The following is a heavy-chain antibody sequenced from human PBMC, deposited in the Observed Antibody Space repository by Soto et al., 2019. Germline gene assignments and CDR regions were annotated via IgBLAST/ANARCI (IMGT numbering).Heavy chain of an antibody. Sequence: SETLSLTXTVSGGSFRSGSYYWSWIRQPPGKGLEWIGYVYHTGRTSYNPSLKSRVSISMDTPKNQFYLDLDSVTAADTAVYFCARDFAFFDSWGQGILVTVSS. CDR2: VYHTGRT. D-gene: IGHD3-3*01. CDR3: ARDFAFFDS. CDR1: GGSFRSGSYY. J-gene: IGHJ4*02. V-gene: IGHV4-61*01.